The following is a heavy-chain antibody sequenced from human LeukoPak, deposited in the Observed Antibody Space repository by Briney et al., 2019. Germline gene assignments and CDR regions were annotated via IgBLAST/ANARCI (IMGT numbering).Heavy chain of an antibody. J-gene: IGHJ6*03. Sequence: GGSLRLSCAGSGFTFDDYAMHWVRQTQGKGLEGVSVISWNSGNIAYADFLGGRFTISRDNAKNSLSLQMNSLSDEDTAVYYCAKDAYGGATFFYYMDVWGKGTTVTVSS. D-gene: IGHD2/OR15-2a*01. CDR2: ISWNSGNI. CDR3: AKDAYGGATFFYYMDV. V-gene: IGHV3-9*01. CDR1: GFTFDDYA.